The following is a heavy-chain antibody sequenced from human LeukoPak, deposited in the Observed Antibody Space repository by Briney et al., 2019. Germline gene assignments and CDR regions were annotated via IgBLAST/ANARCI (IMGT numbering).Heavy chain of an antibody. Sequence: SETLSLTCTVSGGSISSDYLSWIRQPAGKGLEWIGRIYTSGSTNYNPSLKSRVTMSVDTSKNQFSLKLSSVTAADTAVYYCARVVVPAAMRVNWFDPWGQGTLVTVSS. D-gene: IGHD2-2*01. CDR2: IYTSGST. V-gene: IGHV4-4*07. CDR3: ARVVVPAAMRVNWFDP. J-gene: IGHJ5*02. CDR1: GGSISSDY.